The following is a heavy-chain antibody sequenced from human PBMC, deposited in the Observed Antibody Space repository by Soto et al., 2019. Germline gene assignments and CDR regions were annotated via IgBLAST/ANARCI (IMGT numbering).Heavy chain of an antibody. CDR3: ARNRVALAPNYYYYRMDV. V-gene: IGHV4-39*07. Sequence: PSKTLLLSCSVADCSINGTCYFSVSVRQLPGKGLEWIGSIYYSGSTYYNPSLRSRVTISVDTSKNQFSLKLSSVTAADTAVYYCARNRVALAPNYYYYRMDVWXQGSTVTVSS. CDR1: DCSINGTCYF. CDR2: IYYSGST. D-gene: IGHD2-15*01. J-gene: IGHJ6*02.